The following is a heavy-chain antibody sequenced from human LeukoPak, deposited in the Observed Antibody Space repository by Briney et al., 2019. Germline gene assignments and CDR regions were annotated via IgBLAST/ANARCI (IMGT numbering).Heavy chain of an antibody. CDR1: GGSFSGYY. J-gene: IGHJ4*02. Sequence: SETLSLTCAVYGGSFSGYYWSWIRQPPGKGLEWIGEINHRGSTNYNPSLKSRVTISVDTSKNQFSLKLSSVTAADTAVYYCARARGSRQLVQKRGYFDYWGQGTLVTVSS. CDR2: INHRGST. D-gene: IGHD6-6*01. CDR3: ARARGSRQLVQKRGYFDY. V-gene: IGHV4-34*01.